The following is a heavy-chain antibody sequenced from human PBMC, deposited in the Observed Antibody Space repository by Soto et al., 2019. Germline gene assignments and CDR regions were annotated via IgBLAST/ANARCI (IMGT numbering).Heavy chain of an antibody. J-gene: IGHJ5*02. CDR1: GGSISSSGYY. D-gene: IGHD2-21*01. V-gene: IGHV4-39*01. Sequence: SETLSLTCTVSGGSISSSGYYWGWIRQPPGKGLEWIGTIYYSGNTYYNPSLQSRVTISVDTSKNHFSLKLSSVTAADTAVYYCARRKLTYCGGDCYTDWFDPWGQGTLVTVSS. CDR2: IYYSGNT. CDR3: ARRKLTYCGGDCYTDWFDP.